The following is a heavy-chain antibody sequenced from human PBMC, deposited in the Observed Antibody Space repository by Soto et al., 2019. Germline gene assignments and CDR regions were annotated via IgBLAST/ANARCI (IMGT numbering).Heavy chain of an antibody. J-gene: IGHJ4*02. Sequence: QLLESGPGLVKPSETLSLTCTVSGGSISSSTNYWGWIRQPPGEGLEWIGTMYYSGNTYYNPSLKSRVTISVDTSKNQFSLKLSSVTAADTAVYYCASLYGDYVSYWGQGTLVTVSS. CDR2: MYYSGNT. CDR3: ASLYGDYVSY. CDR1: GGSISSSTNY. V-gene: IGHV4-39*01. D-gene: IGHD4-17*01.